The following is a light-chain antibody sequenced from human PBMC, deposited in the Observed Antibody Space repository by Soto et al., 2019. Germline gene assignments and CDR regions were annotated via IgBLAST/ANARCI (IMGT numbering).Light chain of an antibody. CDR3: QPYDSSLSGSGV. CDR1: SSNIGAGYD. V-gene: IGLV1-40*01. CDR2: GNS. J-gene: IGLJ2*01. Sequence: QSVLAQPPSVSGAPGQRVTISCTGSSSNIGAGYDVHWYQQLPGTAPKLLIYGNSNRPSGVPDRFSGSKSGTSASLAITGLQAEDEADYYCQPYDSSLSGSGVFGGGTKVPVL.